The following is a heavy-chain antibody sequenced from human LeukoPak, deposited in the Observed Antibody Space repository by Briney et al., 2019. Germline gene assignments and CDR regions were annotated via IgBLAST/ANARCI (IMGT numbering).Heavy chain of an antibody. CDR1: GFTFSIYE. CDR3: ARGFYGSGNS. J-gene: IGHJ4*01. Sequence: PGGSLRLSCAASGFTFSIYEMNWVRQAPGKGLEWVSYISSSRSNTIYYADSVKGRFTISRDDAKNSLYLQMSSLRVEDTAVYYCARGFYGSGNSWGHGTLVTVSS. CDR2: ISSSRSNTI. D-gene: IGHD3-10*01. V-gene: IGHV3-48*03.